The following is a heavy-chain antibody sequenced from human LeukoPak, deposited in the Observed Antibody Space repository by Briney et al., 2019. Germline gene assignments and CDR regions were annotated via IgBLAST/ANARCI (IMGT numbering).Heavy chain of an antibody. V-gene: IGHV5-51*01. CDR2: IYPGDSDT. CDR3: ARRYDSSGYFPY. D-gene: IGHD3-22*01. Sequence: LGESLKISCKGSGYNFTNYWIGWVRQMPGKGLEWMGIIYPGDSDTRYSPSFQGQVTISADKSISTAYLQWSSMKASDSAMYYCARRYDSSGYFPYWGQGTLVTVSS. J-gene: IGHJ4*02. CDR1: GYNFTNYW.